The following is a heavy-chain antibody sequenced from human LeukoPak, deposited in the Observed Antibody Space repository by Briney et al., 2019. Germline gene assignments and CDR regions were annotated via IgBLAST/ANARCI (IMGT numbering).Heavy chain of an antibody. CDR2: IYHSGST. CDR3: ARDRGEELDELPEYYFDY. D-gene: IGHD1-1*01. V-gene: IGHV4-38-2*02. CDR1: GYSISSGYY. J-gene: IGHJ4*02. Sequence: PSETLSLTCTVSGYSISSGYYWGWIRQPPGKGLEWIGSIYHSGSTYYNPSLKSRVTISVDTSKNQFSLKLSSVTAADTAVYYCARDRGEELDELPEYYFDYWGQGTLVTVSS.